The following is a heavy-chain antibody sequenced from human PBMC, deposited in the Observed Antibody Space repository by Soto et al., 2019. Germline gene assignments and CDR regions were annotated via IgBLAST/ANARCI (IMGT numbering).Heavy chain of an antibody. D-gene: IGHD3-3*01. CDR3: ARGLVEWLFVHYYYYMDV. J-gene: IGHJ6*03. CDR1: GYTFTSYD. Sequence: ASVKVSCKASGYTFTSYDINWVRQATGQGLEWMGWMNPNSGNTGYAQKFQGRVTMTRNTSISTAYMELSSLRSEDTAVYYCARGLVEWLFVHYYYYMDVWGKGTTVTVSS. V-gene: IGHV1-8*01. CDR2: MNPNSGNT.